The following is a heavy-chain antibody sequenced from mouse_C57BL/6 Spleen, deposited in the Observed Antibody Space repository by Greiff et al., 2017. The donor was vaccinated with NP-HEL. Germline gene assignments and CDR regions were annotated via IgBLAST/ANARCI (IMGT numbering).Heavy chain of an antibody. J-gene: IGHJ4*01. D-gene: IGHD1-1*02. CDR1: GFTFSDAW. Sequence: EVKLMEPGGGLVQPGGSMKLSCAASGFTFSDAWMDWVRQSPEQGLEWVAEIRNKANNHATYYAESVKGRFTISRDDSKSSVYLQMNSLRAEDTGIYYCTRPGGSYAMDYWGQGTSVTVSS. V-gene: IGHV6-6*01. CDR3: TRPGGSYAMDY. CDR2: IRNKANNHAT.